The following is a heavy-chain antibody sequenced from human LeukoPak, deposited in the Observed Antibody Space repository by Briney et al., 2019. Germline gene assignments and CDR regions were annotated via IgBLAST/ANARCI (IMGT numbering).Heavy chain of an antibody. CDR3: VGEGIVEPAATEGFDA. D-gene: IGHD2-2*01. V-gene: IGHV3-21*06. Sequence: GGSLRLSCATSGFIFSRYSMNWVRQVPGKGLEWASSIGGTSRSIYHADSVKGRFTISRDNAKNSLFLQMNSLRGEDTAVYYCVGEGIVEPAATEGFDAWGQGALVTVSS. J-gene: IGHJ5*02. CDR1: GFIFSRYS. CDR2: IGGTSRSI.